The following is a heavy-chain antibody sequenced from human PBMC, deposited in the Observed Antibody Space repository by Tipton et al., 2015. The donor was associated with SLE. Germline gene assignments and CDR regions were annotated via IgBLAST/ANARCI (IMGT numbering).Heavy chain of an antibody. CDR3: ARVGFYYDSSGYPFYYYYYMDV. V-gene: IGHV4-4*07. J-gene: IGHJ6*03. CDR1: GGSLSSYH. Sequence: GLVKPSETLYLTCTVSGGSLSSYHWSWIRQPAGKGLEWIGRIDTSGSTNYNPSLKSRVTISVDTSKNQFSLKLSSVTAADTAVYYCARVGFYYDSSGYPFYYYYYMDVWGKGTTVTVSS. CDR2: IDTSGST. D-gene: IGHD3-22*01.